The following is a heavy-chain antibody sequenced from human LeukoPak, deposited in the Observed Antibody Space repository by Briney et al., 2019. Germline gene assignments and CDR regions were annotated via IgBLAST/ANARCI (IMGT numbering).Heavy chain of an antibody. CDR1: GGTFSSYA. V-gene: IGHV1-69*13. CDR3: ARNRGGQMATVGRNAFDI. Sequence: GASVKVSCKASGGTFSSYAISWVRQAPGQGLEWMGGIIPIFGTANYAQKFQGRVTITADESTSTAYMELSSLRSEDTAVYYCARNRGGQMATVGRNAFDIWGQRTMVTVSS. J-gene: IGHJ3*02. D-gene: IGHD5-24*01. CDR2: IIPIFGTA.